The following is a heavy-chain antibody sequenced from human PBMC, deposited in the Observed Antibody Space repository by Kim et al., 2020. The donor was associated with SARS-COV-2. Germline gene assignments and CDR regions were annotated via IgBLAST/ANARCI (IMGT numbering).Heavy chain of an antibody. Sequence: GESLKISCKGSGYSFTSYWIGWVRQMPGKGLEWMGIIYPGDSDTRYSPSFQGQVTISADKSISTAYLQWSSLKASDTAMYYCARSFLAAAGTGYYFDYWGQGTLVTVSS. CDR1: GYSFTSYW. J-gene: IGHJ4*02. CDR3: ARSFLAAAGTGYYFDY. V-gene: IGHV5-51*01. D-gene: IGHD6-13*01. CDR2: IYPGDSDT.